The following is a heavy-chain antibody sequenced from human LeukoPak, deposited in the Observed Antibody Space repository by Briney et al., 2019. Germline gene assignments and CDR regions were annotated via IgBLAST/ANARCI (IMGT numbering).Heavy chain of an antibody. D-gene: IGHD2-15*01. CDR1: GGSINSGGYY. J-gene: IGHJ5*02. CDR3: ARGGYCSGGSCYYGFDP. V-gene: IGHV4-31*03. Sequence: PSETLSLTCTVSGGSINSGGYYWSWIRQHPGKGLERIGYIYYSGSTYYNPSLKSRVTISVDTSKNQFSLKLSSVTAADTAVYYCARGGYCSGGSCYYGFDPWGQGTLVTVSS. CDR2: IYYSGST.